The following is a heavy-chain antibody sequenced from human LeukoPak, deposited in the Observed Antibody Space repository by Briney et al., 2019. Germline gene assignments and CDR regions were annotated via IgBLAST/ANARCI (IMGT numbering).Heavy chain of an antibody. CDR2: ISYDGSDE. Sequence: HPGGSLRLSCAASAFTFSRYAMHWVRQAPGKGLEWVAVISYDGSDEFYADSVKGRFTISRDNSKNMLYLQMDSLRIEDTAVYYCARDPSITTDGTRGFDYWGQGTLVTVSS. J-gene: IGHJ4*02. CDR3: ARDPSITTDGTRGFDY. V-gene: IGHV3-30-3*01. CDR1: AFTFSRYA. D-gene: IGHD6-13*01.